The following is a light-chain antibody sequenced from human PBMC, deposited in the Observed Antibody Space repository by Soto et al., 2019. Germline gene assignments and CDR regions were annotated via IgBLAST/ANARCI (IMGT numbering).Light chain of an antibody. CDR2: VAS. Sequence: IQMTQSPSALSAAVGDRVTITCRSSQSISVYLNWYQQKPGRAPNLLIYVASNLQSGVPSRFSGGGSGADFALTINTLQHEDSATYYCQQTYSDPLTFGGGTNVDIK. CDR3: QQTYSDPLT. CDR1: QSISVY. V-gene: IGKV1-39*01. J-gene: IGKJ4*01.